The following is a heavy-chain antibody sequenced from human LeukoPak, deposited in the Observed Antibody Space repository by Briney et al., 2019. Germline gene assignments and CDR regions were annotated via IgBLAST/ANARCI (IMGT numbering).Heavy chain of an antibody. J-gene: IGHJ4*02. V-gene: IGHV3-23*01. D-gene: IGHD3-9*01. CDR2: ISGSGGST. CDR1: GFTFSSYA. Sequence: GGSLRLSCAASGFTFSSYAMSWARQAPGKGLEWVSAISGSGGSTYYADSVKGRFTISRDNSKNTLYLQMNSLRAEDTAVYYCAKAVRYFDWLPRKGYFDYWGQGTLVTVSS. CDR3: AKAVRYFDWLPRKGYFDY.